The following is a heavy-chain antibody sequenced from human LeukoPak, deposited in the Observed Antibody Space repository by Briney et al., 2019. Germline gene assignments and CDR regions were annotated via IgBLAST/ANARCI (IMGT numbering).Heavy chain of an antibody. J-gene: IGHJ6*03. D-gene: IGHD3-10*01. CDR2: INPSGGST. CDR1: GYTFTSYY. CDR3: ARARLLEVGYMDV. Sequence: ASVKVSCKASGYTFTSYYMHWVRQSPGQGLEWMGIINPSGGSTSYAQKFQGRVTMTRDTSTSTVYMELSSLRSEDTAVYYCARARLLEVGYMDVWGKGTTVTVSS. V-gene: IGHV1-46*03.